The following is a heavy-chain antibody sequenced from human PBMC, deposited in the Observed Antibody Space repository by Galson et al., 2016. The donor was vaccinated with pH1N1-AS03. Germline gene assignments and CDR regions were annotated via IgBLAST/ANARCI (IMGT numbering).Heavy chain of an antibody. Sequence: SLRLSCAASGFTFTTSNMHWVRQTPGKGLEWVSALSGDGASTFHADSVKGRFIISRDISKSTVYLQMNSLRAEDTAVYYCAKESSGLTGYFDFWGQGVLVTVSS. D-gene: IGHD3-10*01. CDR1: GFTFTTSN. V-gene: IGHV3-23*01. J-gene: IGHJ4*02. CDR2: LSGDGAST. CDR3: AKESSGLTGYFDF.